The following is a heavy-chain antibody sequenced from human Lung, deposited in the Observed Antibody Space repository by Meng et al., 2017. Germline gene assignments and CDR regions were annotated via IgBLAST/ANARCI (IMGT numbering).Heavy chain of an antibody. CDR2: INHSGST. D-gene: IGHD4-11*01. V-gene: IGHV4-34*01. Sequence: QGQPTQWGHGLFEPSDTPSLTCFVSGGSLSDYYWSWIRQPPGKGLEWIGEINHSGSTNYNPSLESRATISVDTSQNNLSLKLSSVTAADSAVYYCARGPTTMAHDFDYWGQGTLVTVSS. J-gene: IGHJ4*02. CDR3: ARGPTTMAHDFDY. CDR1: GGSLSDYY.